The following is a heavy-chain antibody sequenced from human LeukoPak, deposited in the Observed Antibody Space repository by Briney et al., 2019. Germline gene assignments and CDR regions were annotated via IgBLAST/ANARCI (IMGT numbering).Heavy chain of an antibody. D-gene: IGHD2-21*02. CDR3: ARDLVRHIVVVTATTPDY. V-gene: IGHV3-23*01. Sequence: GGSLRLSCAASGFTFSSYAMSWVRQAPGKGLEWVSAISGSGGSTYYADSVKGRFTISRGNSKNTLYLQMNSLRAEDTAVYYCARDLVRHIVVVTATTPDYWGQGTLVTVSS. CDR1: GFTFSSYA. CDR2: ISGSGGST. J-gene: IGHJ4*02.